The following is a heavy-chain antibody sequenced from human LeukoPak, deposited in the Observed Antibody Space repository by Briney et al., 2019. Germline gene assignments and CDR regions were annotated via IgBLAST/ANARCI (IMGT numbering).Heavy chain of an antibody. Sequence: SETLSLTCSVSGGSISSYYWSWIRQPAGKGLEWIGRIYTSGSTNYNPSLKSRVTMSVDTSKNQFSLKLSSVTAADTAVYYCARDQYQWSQGSVAYWGQGTLVTVSS. CDR2: IYTSGST. J-gene: IGHJ4*02. D-gene: IGHD2-8*01. V-gene: IGHV4-4*07. CDR3: ARDQYQWSQGSVAY. CDR1: GGSISSYY.